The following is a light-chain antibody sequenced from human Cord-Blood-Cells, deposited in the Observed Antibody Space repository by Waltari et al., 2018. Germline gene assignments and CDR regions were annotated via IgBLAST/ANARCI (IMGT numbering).Light chain of an antibody. CDR1: SSDVGGYNY. Sequence: QSDLTQPRSVSGSPGQSVTISCTGTSSDVGGYNYVSWYQQHPGKAPKRLIYDVSKRPSGVTDRFSGSKSGNTASLTISGLQAEDEADYYCCSYAGSYTWVFGGGTKLTVL. J-gene: IGLJ3*02. CDR2: DVS. CDR3: CSYAGSYTWV. V-gene: IGLV2-11*02.